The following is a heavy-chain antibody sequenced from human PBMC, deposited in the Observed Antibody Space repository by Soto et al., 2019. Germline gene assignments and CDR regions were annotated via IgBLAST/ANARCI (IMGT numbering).Heavy chain of an antibody. CDR3: ARDDYDILTSRKKIDP. V-gene: IGHV1-46*03. Sequence: QVQLVQSGAEVKKPGASVKVSCKASGYTFTSYYMHWVRQAPGQGLEWMGIINPSGDSTSYAQKFYGGVTMSRDTSTRTVYMELGRLRSEDTAVYYCARDDYDILTSRKKIDPWGQGTLVAVSS. J-gene: IGHJ5*02. D-gene: IGHD3-9*01. CDR1: GYTFTSYY. CDR2: INPSGDST.